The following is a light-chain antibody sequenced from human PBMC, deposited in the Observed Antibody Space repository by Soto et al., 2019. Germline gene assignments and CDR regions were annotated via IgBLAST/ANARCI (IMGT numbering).Light chain of an antibody. CDR1: QIVSSY. CDR2: DAS. J-gene: IGKJ1*01. CDR3: QQSSNWPPGT. V-gene: IGKV3-11*01. Sequence: EIVLTQSPGTLSLSPGERATLSFRASQIVSSYLAWYQQKPGQAPRLLIYDASNRATGIPARFSGSGSGTDFTLTISSLEPEDFAVYYCQQSSNWPPGTFGQGTKVDIK.